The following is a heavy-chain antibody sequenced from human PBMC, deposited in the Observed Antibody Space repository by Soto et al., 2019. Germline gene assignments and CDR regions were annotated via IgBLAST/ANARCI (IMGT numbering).Heavy chain of an antibody. D-gene: IGHD1-1*01. CDR1: GDTFSRYT. Sequence: QVQLVQSGAEVKKPGSSVRVSCKASGDTFSRYTVNWVRQAPRQGLEWMGGIIPRFGTTNYAPTLQGRVTITAEESTNTVYMELGSLRSEDTAIYFCARGRGLYNSGRSQLDYWGQGTLLTVSA. J-gene: IGHJ4*02. V-gene: IGHV1-69*01. CDR2: IIPRFGTT. CDR3: ARGRGLYNSGRSQLDY.